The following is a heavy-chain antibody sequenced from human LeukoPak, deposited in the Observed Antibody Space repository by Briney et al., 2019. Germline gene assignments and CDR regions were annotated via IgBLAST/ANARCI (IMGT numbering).Heavy chain of an antibody. D-gene: IGHD2-2*01. J-gene: IGHJ5*02. CDR1: GGSISSNSYY. CDR2: IYYSGST. Sequence: SETLSLTCTVSGGSISSNSYYWDWIRQPPGKGLEWIGSIYYSGSTYYNPSLKSRVTISVDRSKNQFSLKLSSVTAADTAVYYCARALGYCSSTSCSWFDPWGQGTLVTVSS. CDR3: ARALGYCSSTSCSWFDP. V-gene: IGHV4-39*07.